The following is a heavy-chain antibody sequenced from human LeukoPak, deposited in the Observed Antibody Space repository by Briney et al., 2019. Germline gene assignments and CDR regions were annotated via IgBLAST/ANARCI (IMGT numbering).Heavy chain of an antibody. D-gene: IGHD6-19*01. CDR2: IYYSGST. V-gene: IGHV4-39*07. J-gene: IGHJ4*02. CDR3: ARGGGIAVAGDYFDY. CDR1: GGSISSSTYY. Sequence: SETLSLTCSVSGGSISSSTYYWGWIRQPPGKGLEWIGNIYYSGSTYYNPSLRSRVTISVDTSKNQFSLKLSSVTAADTAVYYCARGGGIAVAGDYFDYWGQGTLVTVSS.